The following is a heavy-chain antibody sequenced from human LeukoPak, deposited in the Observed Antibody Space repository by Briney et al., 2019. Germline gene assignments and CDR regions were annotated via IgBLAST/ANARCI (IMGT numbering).Heavy chain of an antibody. V-gene: IGHV3-7*05. CDR1: GFMFRSYW. D-gene: IGHD2-2*02. CDR3: ARDKSIPHLDAFDI. CDR2: IKQDGSEI. J-gene: IGHJ3*02. Sequence: PGGSLRLSCAASGFMFRSYWMTWVRQSPGKGLEWVANIKQDGSEINYLDSVRGRFTISRDDARNSLYLQMSSPTVEDTAVYYCARDKSIPHLDAFDIWGQGTMVTVSS.